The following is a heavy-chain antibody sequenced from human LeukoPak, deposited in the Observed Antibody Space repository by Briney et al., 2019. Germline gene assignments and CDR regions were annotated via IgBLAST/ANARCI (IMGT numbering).Heavy chain of an antibody. CDR2: IYYSGST. CDR3: ARCKYSSSSRAWPGWFDP. D-gene: IGHD6-6*01. V-gene: IGHV4-31*03. CDR1: GGSISSGGYY. J-gene: IGHJ5*02. Sequence: PSETLSLTCTVSGGSISSGGYYWSWIRQHPGKGLEWIGYIYYSGSTYYNPSLKSRVTISVDTSKNQFSLKLSSVTAADTAVYYCARCKYSSSSRAWPGWFDPWGQGTLVTVPS.